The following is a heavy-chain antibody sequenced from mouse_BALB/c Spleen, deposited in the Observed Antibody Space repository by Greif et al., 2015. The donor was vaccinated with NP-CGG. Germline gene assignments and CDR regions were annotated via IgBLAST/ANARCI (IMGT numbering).Heavy chain of an antibody. V-gene: IGHV1-54*01. CDR1: GYAFTNYL. CDR3: ARWVGDYFDY. J-gene: IGHJ2*01. CDR2: INPGSGGT. Sequence: QVQLQQSGAELVRPGTSVKVSCKASGYAFTNYLIEWVKQRPGQGLEWIGVINPGSGGTNYNEKFKGKATLTADKSSSTAYMQLSSLTSDDSAVYFCARWVGDYFDYWGQGTTLTVSS. D-gene: IGHD1-1*02.